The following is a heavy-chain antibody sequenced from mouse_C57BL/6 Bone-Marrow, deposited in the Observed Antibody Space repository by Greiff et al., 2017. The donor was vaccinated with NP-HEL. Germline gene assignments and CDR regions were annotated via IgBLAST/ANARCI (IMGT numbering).Heavy chain of an antibody. D-gene: IGHD2-2*01. Sequence: QVQLKQSGPELVKPGASVKISCKASGYAFSSSWMNWVKQRPGKGLEWIGRIYPGDGDTNYNGKFKGKATLTADKSSSTAYMQLSSLTSEDSAVYFCAIWLRRYFDVWGTGTTVTVSS. V-gene: IGHV1-82*01. J-gene: IGHJ1*03. CDR1: GYAFSSSW. CDR3: AIWLRRYFDV. CDR2: IYPGDGDT.